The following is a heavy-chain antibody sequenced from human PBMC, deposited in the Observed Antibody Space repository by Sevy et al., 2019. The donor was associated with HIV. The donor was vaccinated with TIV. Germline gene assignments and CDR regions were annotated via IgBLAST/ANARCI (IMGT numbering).Heavy chain of an antibody. V-gene: IGHV1-2*06. CDR2: INPNSGGT. Sequence: ASVKVSCKASGYTFTGYYMHWVRQAPGQGLEWMGRINPNSGGTNYAEKFQGRVTMTRDTSISTAYMELSRLRSDDPAVYYCARDVGDSGCDLNFQHWGQGTLVTVSS. CDR1: GYTFTGYY. D-gene: IGHD5-12*01. CDR3: ARDVGDSGCDLNFQH. J-gene: IGHJ1*01.